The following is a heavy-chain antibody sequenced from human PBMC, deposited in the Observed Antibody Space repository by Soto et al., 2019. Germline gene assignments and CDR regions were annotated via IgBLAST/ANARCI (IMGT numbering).Heavy chain of an antibody. D-gene: IGHD4-17*01. CDR2: IYYGGST. J-gene: IGHJ6*02. V-gene: IGHV4-39*02. Sequence: QLQLQESGPGLVKPSETLSLTCTVSGGSISSSSYYWGWIRQPPGKGLEWLGRIYYGGSTSYNPSLKRRVTIAVDTSKNQFSLKLSSVTAADTAVYYCARDRVGAGDPRHSYYYCGMDVWGQGTTVTVSS. CDR1: GGSISSSSYY. CDR3: ARDRVGAGDPRHSYYYCGMDV.